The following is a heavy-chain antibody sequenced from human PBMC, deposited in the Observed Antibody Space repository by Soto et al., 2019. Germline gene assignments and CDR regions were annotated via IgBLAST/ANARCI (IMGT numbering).Heavy chain of an antibody. Sequence: SETLSLTCTVSGGSISSGDYYWSWIRQPPGKGLEWIGYIYYSGSTYYNPSLKSRVTTSVDTSKNQFSLKLSSVTAADTAVYYCARVRRYYDSSGTTYYFDYWGQGTLVTVSS. CDR1: GGSISSGDYY. J-gene: IGHJ4*02. CDR3: ARVRRYYDSSGTTYYFDY. V-gene: IGHV4-30-4*01. D-gene: IGHD3-22*01. CDR2: IYYSGST.